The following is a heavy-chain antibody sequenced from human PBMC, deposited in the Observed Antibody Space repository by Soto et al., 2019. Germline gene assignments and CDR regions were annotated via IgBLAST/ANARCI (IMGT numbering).Heavy chain of an antibody. D-gene: IGHD6-13*01. J-gene: IGHJ6*02. Sequence: PGGSLRLSCAASGFTFSSYGMHWVRQAPGKGLEWVAVIWYDGSNKYYADSVKGRFTISRDNSKNTLYPQMNSLRAEDTAVYYCARDSMYSSSWYKYYGMDVWGQGTTVTAP. CDR1: GFTFSSYG. V-gene: IGHV3-33*01. CDR2: IWYDGSNK. CDR3: ARDSMYSSSWYKYYGMDV.